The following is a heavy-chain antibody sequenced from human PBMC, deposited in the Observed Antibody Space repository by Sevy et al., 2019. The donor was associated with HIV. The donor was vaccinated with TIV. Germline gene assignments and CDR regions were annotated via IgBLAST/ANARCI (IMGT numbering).Heavy chain of an antibody. D-gene: IGHD2-2*01. V-gene: IGHV3-30*02. CDR1: GFTFSNYG. Sequence: GGSLRLSCAASGFTFSNYGMHWVRQAPGKGLEWVAFIRFDATIKYYRDSVKGRLTISRDNSKSTLYLQMNSLRAEDTAVDVCAKVLRIVEIPAAIDYYYGMDVWGQGTTVTVSS. CDR3: AKVLRIVEIPAAIDYYYGMDV. CDR2: IRFDATIK. J-gene: IGHJ6*02.